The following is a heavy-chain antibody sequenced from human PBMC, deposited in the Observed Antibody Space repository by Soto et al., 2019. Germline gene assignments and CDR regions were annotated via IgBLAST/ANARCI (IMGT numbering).Heavy chain of an antibody. D-gene: IGHD3-16*01. CDR1: GFTFTSYG. J-gene: IGHJ6*02. Sequence: QVQLVESGGGVVQPGRSLRLSCAASGFTFTSYGLHWVRQAPGKGLEWVAFIPYDGSFRYYADSVKGRFTISRDNSKNPLYLQMNSLRAEDTAVYYCAKTSLGDSFFYYGMDVWGQGTTVTVSS. CDR2: IPYDGSFR. V-gene: IGHV3-30*18. CDR3: AKTSLGDSFFYYGMDV.